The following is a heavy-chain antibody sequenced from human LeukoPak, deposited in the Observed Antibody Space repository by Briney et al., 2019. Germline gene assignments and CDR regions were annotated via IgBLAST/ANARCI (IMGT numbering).Heavy chain of an antibody. V-gene: IGHV4-59*12. CDR1: GGSISNYY. CDR3: ARERSSGLDY. J-gene: IGHJ4*02. CDR2: IYYSGTT. Sequence: PSETLSLTCTVSGGSISNYYWNWIRQPPGKGLEWIGYIYYSGTTNYNPSLKSRVTISVDKSKNQFSLKLSSVTAADTAVYYCARERSSGLDYWGQGTLVTVSS. D-gene: IGHD3-22*01.